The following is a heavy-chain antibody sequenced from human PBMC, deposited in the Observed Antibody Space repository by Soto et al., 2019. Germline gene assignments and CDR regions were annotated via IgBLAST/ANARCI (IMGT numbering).Heavy chain of an antibody. CDR1: GFTFDDYA. Sequence: EMQLVESGGGLVQPGRSLRLSCAASGFTFDDYAMHWVRQAPGKGLEWVSGISWNSGNIDYADSVKGRFTISRDNAKNSLYLQMNSLRAADTAFYYCAKARFFNPDAFDIWGHGTIVTVSS. D-gene: IGHD3-3*01. CDR2: ISWNSGNI. J-gene: IGHJ3*02. CDR3: AKARFFNPDAFDI. V-gene: IGHV3-9*01.